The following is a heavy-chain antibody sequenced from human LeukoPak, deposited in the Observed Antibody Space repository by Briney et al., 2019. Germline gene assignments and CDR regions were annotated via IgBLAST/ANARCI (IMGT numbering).Heavy chain of an antibody. Sequence: PSETLSLTCAVSGGSISSGGYSWGWIRQPPGKGLEWIGSIYYSGSTYYNPSLKSRVTISVDTSKNQFSLKLSSVTAADTAVYYCAKRSLRGAAAGAFDIWGQGTMVTVSS. J-gene: IGHJ3*02. D-gene: IGHD6-13*01. CDR1: GGSISSGGYS. CDR3: AKRSLRGAAAGAFDI. CDR2: IYYSGST. V-gene: IGHV4-39*01.